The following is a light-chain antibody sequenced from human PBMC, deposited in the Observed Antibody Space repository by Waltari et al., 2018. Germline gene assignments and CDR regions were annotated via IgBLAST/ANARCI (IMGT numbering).Light chain of an antibody. CDR1: STDVGGYNY. CDR3: DSYTSSSTWV. Sequence: QPASVSGSPRPSTTISCTGTSTDVGGYNYVSWYQHHPGKAPKLMFYDVSKRPSGVSNRFSGSKSGNTASLTISGLQAEDEADYYCDSYTSSSTWVFGGGTKLSVL. J-gene: IGLJ3*02. CDR2: DVS. V-gene: IGLV2-14*03.